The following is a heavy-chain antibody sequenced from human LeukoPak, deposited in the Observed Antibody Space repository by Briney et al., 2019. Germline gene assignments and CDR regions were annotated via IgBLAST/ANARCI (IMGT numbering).Heavy chain of an antibody. D-gene: IGHD6-19*01. CDR1: GYTFTSYY. J-gene: IGHJ4*02. Sequence: ASVKVSCKASGYTFTSYYMHWVRQAPGQGLEWMGRINPNSGGTNYAQKFQGRVTMTRDTSISTAYMELSRLRSDDTAVYYCARIAVAGTVYFDYWGQGTLVTVSS. CDR2: INPNSGGT. V-gene: IGHV1-2*06. CDR3: ARIAVAGTVYFDY.